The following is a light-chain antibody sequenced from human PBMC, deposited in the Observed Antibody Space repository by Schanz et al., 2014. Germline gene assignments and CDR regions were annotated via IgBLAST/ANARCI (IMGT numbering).Light chain of an antibody. CDR2: EVD. J-gene: IGLJ2*01. CDR3: QSYDTRLGGVL. V-gene: IGLV2-8*01. Sequence: QSALTQPPSASGSPGQSVAISCTGTSSDVGGYNLVSWYQQHPGEAPKLIIYEVDKRPSGVPDRFSGSKSGNTASLTVSGLQAEDGADYYCQSYDTRLGGVLFGGGTKLTVL. CDR1: SSDVGGYNL.